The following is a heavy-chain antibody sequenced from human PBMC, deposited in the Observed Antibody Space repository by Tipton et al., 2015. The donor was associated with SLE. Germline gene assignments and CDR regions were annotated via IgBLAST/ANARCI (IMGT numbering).Heavy chain of an antibody. V-gene: IGHV4-61*01. J-gene: IGHJ3*02. CDR1: GGSLSSTSYY. CDR2: IYYSGST. Sequence: TLSLTCSVSGGSLSSTSYYWSWIRQPPGKGLEWIGYIYYSGSTNYNPSLKSRVTISVDTSKNQFSLKLSSVTAADTAVYYCAREKGDAYPNLVAFDIWGQGTMVTVSS. D-gene: IGHD3-16*01. CDR3: AREKGDAYPNLVAFDI.